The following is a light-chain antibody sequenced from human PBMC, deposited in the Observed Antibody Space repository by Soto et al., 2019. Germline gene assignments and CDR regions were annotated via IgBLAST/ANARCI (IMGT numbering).Light chain of an antibody. CDR3: QQFSSYPLT. Sequence: EFVLTQSPGTLSLSPGERATLSCRASQTVRNNYLARYQQKPGQAPRLLIYDASSRATGIPDRFSGGGSGTDFTLTISRLEPEDFAVYCCQQFSSYPLTFGGGTKVDI. CDR1: QTVRNNY. V-gene: IGKV3-20*01. CDR2: DAS. J-gene: IGKJ4*01.